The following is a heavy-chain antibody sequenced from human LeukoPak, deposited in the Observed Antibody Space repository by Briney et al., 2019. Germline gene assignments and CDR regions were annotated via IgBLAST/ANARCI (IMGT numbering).Heavy chain of an antibody. CDR2: INHSGST. CDR1: GGSFSGYY. Sequence: PSETLSLTCAVYGGSFSGYYWSWIRQPPGKGLEWIGEINHSGSTNYNPSLTSRVTISVDTSKNQFSLKLSSVTAADTAVYYCARGGRWLQFRIDYWGQGTLVTVSS. V-gene: IGHV4-34*01. D-gene: IGHD5-12*01. CDR3: ARGGRWLQFRIDY. J-gene: IGHJ4*02.